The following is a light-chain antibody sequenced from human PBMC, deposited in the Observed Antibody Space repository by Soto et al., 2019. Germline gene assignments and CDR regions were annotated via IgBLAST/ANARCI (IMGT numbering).Light chain of an antibody. Sequence: QSVLTQPASVSGSPGQSITIPCTGTSSDVGGDKYVSWYQQHPGKAPKLMIFKVRDRPSGVSNRFAGSQSGNTASLTISGPQAEYEADYYCSSYTDSSTLVFGPGTKVSVL. CDR2: KVR. CDR3: SSYTDSSTLV. CDR1: SSDVGGDKY. V-gene: IGLV2-14*03. J-gene: IGLJ1*01.